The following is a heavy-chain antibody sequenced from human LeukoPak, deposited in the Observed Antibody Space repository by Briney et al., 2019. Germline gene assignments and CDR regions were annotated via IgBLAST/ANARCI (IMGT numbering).Heavy chain of an antibody. Sequence: GGSLRLSCAASGFTFSSYEMNWVRQAPGKGLEWVSYISSSGSTIYYADSVKGRFTISRDNAKNSLYLQMNSLRAEDTAVYYCALQRSYYYGSGSSTQLDYWGQGTLVTVSS. V-gene: IGHV3-48*03. CDR3: ALQRSYYYGSGSSTQLDY. CDR2: ISSSGSTI. J-gene: IGHJ4*02. CDR1: GFTFSSYE. D-gene: IGHD3-10*01.